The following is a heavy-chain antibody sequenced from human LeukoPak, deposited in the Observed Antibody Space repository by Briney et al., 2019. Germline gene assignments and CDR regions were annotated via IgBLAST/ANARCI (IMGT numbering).Heavy chain of an antibody. CDR3: AKAISPRLDYYYGMDV. V-gene: IGHV3-23*01. Sequence: LSLTCAVSGGSISSGGYSWSWVRQAPGKGLEWVSGISNSGGSTYYADSVKGRFTISRDNSKNRLYLQMNSLRADDTAVYYCAKAISPRLDYYYGMDVWGQGTTVTVSS. CDR2: ISNSGGST. J-gene: IGHJ6*02. D-gene: IGHD3-3*01. CDR1: GGSISSGGYS.